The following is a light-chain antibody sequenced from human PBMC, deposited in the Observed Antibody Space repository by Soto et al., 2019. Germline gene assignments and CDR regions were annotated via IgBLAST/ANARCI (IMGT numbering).Light chain of an antibody. CDR3: QPYDSSLSGVV. V-gene: IGLV1-40*01. CDR2: GNS. CDR1: SSNIGAGYD. Sequence: QSVLTQPPSVSGAPGQRVTISCTGSSSNIGAGYDVHWYQQLPGTAPKLLIYGNSNRPSGVPDRFSGSKSGTSASLAITGLQAEDEADYYCQPYDSSLSGVVFGTGTKVTVL. J-gene: IGLJ1*01.